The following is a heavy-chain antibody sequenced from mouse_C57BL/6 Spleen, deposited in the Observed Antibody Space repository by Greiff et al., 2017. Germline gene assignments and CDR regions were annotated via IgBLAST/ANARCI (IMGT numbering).Heavy chain of an antibody. J-gene: IGHJ3*01. D-gene: IGHD1-1*01. Sequence: EVQGVESGGGLVQSGRSLRLSCATSGFTFSDFYMEWVRQAPGKGLEWIAASRNKANDYTTEYSASVKGRFIVSRDTSQSILYLQMNALRAEDTAIYYCARDAGPYDGRVFAYWGQGTLVTVSA. CDR2: SRNKANDYTT. CDR3: ARDAGPYDGRVFAY. CDR1: GFTFSDFY. V-gene: IGHV7-1*01.